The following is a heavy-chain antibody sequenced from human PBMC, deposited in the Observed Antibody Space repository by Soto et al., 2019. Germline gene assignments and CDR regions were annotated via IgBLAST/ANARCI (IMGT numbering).Heavy chain of an antibody. J-gene: IGHJ6*02. Sequence: QVQLQESGPGLVKPSQTLSLTCTVSGGSISSGGYYWSWIRQHPGKGLEWIGYIYYSGSTYYNPSLRSRVTISVDTSKNQFSLKLSSVTAADTAVYYCARDLRFRGFYGMDVWGQGTTVTVSS. CDR3: ARDLRFRGFYGMDV. V-gene: IGHV4-31*03. D-gene: IGHD3-10*01. CDR1: GGSISSGGYY. CDR2: IYYSGST.